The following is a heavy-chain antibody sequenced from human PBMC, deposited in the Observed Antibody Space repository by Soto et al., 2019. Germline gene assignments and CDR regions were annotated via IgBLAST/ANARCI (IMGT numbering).Heavy chain of an antibody. V-gene: IGHV3-48*04. CDR3: ARDSLEHWLAAKSYFDY. J-gene: IGHJ4*02. Sequence: GGSLKLSCAASGFTFSSYSMNWVRQAPGKGLEWVSYISSSSSTIYYADSVKGRFTISRDNAKNSLYLQMNSLRAEDTAVYYCARDSLEHWLAAKSYFDYWGQGTLVTVSS. CDR2: ISSSSSTI. CDR1: GFTFSSYS. D-gene: IGHD6-19*01.